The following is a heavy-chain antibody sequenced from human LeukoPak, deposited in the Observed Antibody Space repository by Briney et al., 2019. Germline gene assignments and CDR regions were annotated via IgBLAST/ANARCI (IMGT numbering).Heavy chain of an antibody. CDR1: GGSISSYY. V-gene: IGHV4-34*01. D-gene: IGHD2-15*01. CDR2: INHSGST. CDR3: ARHVVVVVAANGFDY. Sequence: SETLSLTCTVSGGSISSYYWSWIRQPPGKGLEWIGEINHSGSTNYNPSLKSRVTISVDTSKNQFSLKLSSVTAADTAVYYCARHVVVVVAANGFDYWGQGTLVTVSS. J-gene: IGHJ4*02.